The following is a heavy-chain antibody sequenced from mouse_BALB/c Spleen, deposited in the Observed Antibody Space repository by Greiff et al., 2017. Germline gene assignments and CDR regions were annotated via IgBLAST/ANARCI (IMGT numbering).Heavy chain of an antibody. CDR1: GYSITSGHY. CDR2: ISYDGSN. D-gene: IGHD1-1*01. V-gene: IGHV3-6*02. CDR3: AADYYGSSYGGYFDV. J-gene: IGHJ1*01. Sequence: VQLKESGPGLVKPSQSLSLTCSVTGYSITSGHYWNWIRQFPGNKLEWMGYISYDGSNNYNPSLKNRISITRDTSKNQFFLKLNSVTTEDTATYYCAADYYGSSYGGYFDVWGAGTTVTVSS.